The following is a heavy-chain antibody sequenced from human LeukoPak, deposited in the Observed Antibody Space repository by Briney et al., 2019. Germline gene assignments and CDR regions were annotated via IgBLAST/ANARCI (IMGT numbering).Heavy chain of an antibody. Sequence: GGSLRLSCAASGFTFSSYGMHWVRQAPGKGLEWVAVISYDGSNKCYADSVKGRFTISRDNSKNTLYLQMNSLRAEDTAVYYCAKDLERHIVVVTASAVDYWGQGTLVTVSS. D-gene: IGHD2-21*02. CDR3: AKDLERHIVVVTASAVDY. V-gene: IGHV3-30*18. CDR1: GFTFSSYG. CDR2: ISYDGSNK. J-gene: IGHJ4*02.